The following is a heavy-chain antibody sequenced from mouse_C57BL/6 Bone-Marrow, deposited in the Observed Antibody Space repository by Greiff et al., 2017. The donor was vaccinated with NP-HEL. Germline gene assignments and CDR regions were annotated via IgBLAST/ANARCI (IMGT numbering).Heavy chain of an antibody. CDR3: ARGGAYYSNCPYYYAMDY. CDR2: IYPRSGNT. V-gene: IGHV1-81*01. CDR1: GYTFTSYG. Sequence: QVQLQQSGAELARPGASVKLSCKASGYTFTSYGISWVKQRTGQGLEWIGEIYPRSGNTYYNEKFKGKATLTADKSSSTAYMELRSLTSEDSAVYFCARGGAYYSNCPYYYAMDYWGQGTSVTVSS. J-gene: IGHJ4*01. D-gene: IGHD2-5*01.